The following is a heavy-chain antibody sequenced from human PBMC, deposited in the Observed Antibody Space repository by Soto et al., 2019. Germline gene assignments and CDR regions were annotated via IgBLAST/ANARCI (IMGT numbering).Heavy chain of an antibody. CDR3: ARDPGVATRRTGYYYYMDV. CDR2: IWYDGSNK. CDR1: GFTFSSYG. Sequence: GGSLRLSCAASGFTFSSYGMHWVRQAPGKGLEWVAVIWYDGSNKYYADSVKGRFTISSDNSKNTLYLQMNSLRAEDTAVYYCARDPGVATRRTGYYYYMDVWGKGTTVTVSS. V-gene: IGHV3-33*01. J-gene: IGHJ6*03. D-gene: IGHD5-12*01.